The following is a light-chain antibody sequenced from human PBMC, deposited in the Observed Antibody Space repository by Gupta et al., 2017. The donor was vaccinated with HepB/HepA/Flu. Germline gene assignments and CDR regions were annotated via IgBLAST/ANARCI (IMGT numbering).Light chain of an antibody. J-gene: IGKJ4*01. CDR1: QTIPYNY. CDR3: QHYGNSVSLT. V-gene: IGKV3-20*01. Sequence: EIVLTQSPGTLSLSPGERANLSCRASQTIPYNYLAWYQQKPGQAPRLLIFGASIRLPGIPDRFSGSGSGADFTLTISRLEPGDSAVYYCQHYGNSVSLTFGGGTKVEI. CDR2: GAS.